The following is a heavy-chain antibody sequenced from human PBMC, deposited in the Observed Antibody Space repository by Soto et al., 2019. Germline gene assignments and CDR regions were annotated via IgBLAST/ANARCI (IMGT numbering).Heavy chain of an antibody. CDR3: AKDEQLQWGPLDY. Sequence: EVQLLESGGGLVQPGGSLRLSCAASGFTFSSYAMSWVRQAPGKGLEWVSAISGSGGSTYYADSVKGRFTISRDNSKNTLYLQMNSLRAEDTAVSYCAKDEQLQWGPLDYWGQGTLVTVSS. CDR1: GFTFSSYA. CDR2: ISGSGGST. D-gene: IGHD5-18*01. J-gene: IGHJ4*02. V-gene: IGHV3-23*01.